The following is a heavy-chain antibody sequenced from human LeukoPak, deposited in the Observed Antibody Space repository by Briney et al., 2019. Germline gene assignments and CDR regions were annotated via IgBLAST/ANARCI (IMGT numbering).Heavy chain of an antibody. CDR3: VKGGDGSIPFDY. D-gene: IGHD5-24*01. V-gene: IGHV3-30*18. Sequence: GGSLKLSCGASGFTFRNYAMHWVRQAPGKGLEWVAITSFDGSNIQFGDSVRGRFTISRDNPKNTVFLQMNSPRGDDTAVYYCVKGGDGSIPFDYWGQGTLVTVSS. CDR2: TSFDGSNI. J-gene: IGHJ4*02. CDR1: GFTFRNYA.